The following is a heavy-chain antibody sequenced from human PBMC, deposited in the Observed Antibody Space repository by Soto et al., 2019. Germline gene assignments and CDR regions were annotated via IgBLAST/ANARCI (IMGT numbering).Heavy chain of an antibody. V-gene: IGHV4-59*01. D-gene: IGHD3-3*01. J-gene: IGHJ6*03. CDR1: GGSISSYY. Sequence: SETLSLTCTVSGGSISSYYWSWIRQPPGKGLEWIGYIYYSGSTNYNPSLKSRVTISVDTSKNQFSLKLSSVTAADTAVYYCARVPGRNSVFWGGSMTLSSSYSMDVGGKGTTVTVPS. CDR2: IYYSGST. CDR3: ARVPGRNSVFWGGSMTLSSSYSMDV.